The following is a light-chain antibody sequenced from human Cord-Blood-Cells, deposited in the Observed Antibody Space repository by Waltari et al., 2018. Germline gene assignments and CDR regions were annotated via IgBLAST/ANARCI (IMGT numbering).Light chain of an antibody. V-gene: IGKV1-39*01. Sequence: DLQMTQSPSSLSASVGDRVTITCRASHRISRYFNCYQQKPGKAPKLLIYAASILHRRVPSMFSGSGAGTDFTLTISSLQPEDFATYYCQQSYSTPPYTFGEGTKLEIK. CDR1: HRISRY. J-gene: IGKJ2*01. CDR3: QQSYSTPPYT. CDR2: AAS.